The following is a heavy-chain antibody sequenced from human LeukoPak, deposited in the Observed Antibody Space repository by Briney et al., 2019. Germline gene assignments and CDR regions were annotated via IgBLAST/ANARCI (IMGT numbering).Heavy chain of an antibody. Sequence: PGRSLRLSCAASGFTFSSYGMHWVRQAPGKGLEWVAVIWYDGSNKYYADSVKGRFTISRDNSKNTLYLQMNSLKAEDTAVYYCARELRSKVVVALGGYGMDVWGQGTTVTVSS. CDR1: GFTFSSYG. D-gene: IGHD3-22*01. J-gene: IGHJ6*02. CDR3: ARELRSKVVVALGGYGMDV. V-gene: IGHV3-33*01. CDR2: IWYDGSNK.